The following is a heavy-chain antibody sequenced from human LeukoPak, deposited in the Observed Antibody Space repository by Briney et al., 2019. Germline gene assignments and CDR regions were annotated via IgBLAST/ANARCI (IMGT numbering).Heavy chain of an antibody. D-gene: IGHD6-13*01. CDR3: ASPIAAAGNLGFDY. J-gene: IGHJ4*02. V-gene: IGHV1-69*01. CDR1: GGTFSSYA. CDR2: IIPIFGTA. Sequence: ASVKVSCKASGGTFSSYAISWVRQAPGQGLEWMGGIIPIFGTANYAQKFQGRVTITADESTSIAYMELSSLRSEDTAVYYCASPIAAAGNLGFDYWGQGTLVTVSS.